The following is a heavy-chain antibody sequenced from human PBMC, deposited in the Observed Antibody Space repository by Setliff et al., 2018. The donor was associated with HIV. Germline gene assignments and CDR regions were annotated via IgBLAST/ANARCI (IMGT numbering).Heavy chain of an antibody. Sequence: PGESLKISCQGSGYSFSTYWIGWVRQMPGKGLEWMGIMYPGTSTTKYSPSFQGQVTISTDKSISTTYLQWSSLKASDTAMYYCASLSGYSGDAFDVWGQGTMVTVSS. V-gene: IGHV5-51*01. CDR2: MYPGTSTT. CDR1: GYSFSTYW. CDR3: ASLSGYSGDAFDV. J-gene: IGHJ3*01. D-gene: IGHD3-22*01.